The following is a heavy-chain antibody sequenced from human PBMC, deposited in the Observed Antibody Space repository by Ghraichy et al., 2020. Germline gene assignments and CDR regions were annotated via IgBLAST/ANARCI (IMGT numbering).Heavy chain of an antibody. CDR3: ARRGAVAGNDHHYYYYMDV. V-gene: IGHV4-59*08. CDR1: GGSISSYY. CDR2: IYYNGST. D-gene: IGHD6-19*01. Sequence: SETLSLTCTVSGGSISSYYWSWIRQPPGKGLEWIGYIYYNGSTNYNPSLKSRVTISVDTSKNQFSLKLSSVTAADTAVYYCARRGAVAGNDHHYYYYMDVWGIGTTVTVSS. J-gene: IGHJ6*03.